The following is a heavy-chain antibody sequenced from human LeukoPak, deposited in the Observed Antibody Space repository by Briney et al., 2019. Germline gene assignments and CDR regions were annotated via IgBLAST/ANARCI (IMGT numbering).Heavy chain of an antibody. CDR1: GGSFSGYY. D-gene: IGHD6-13*01. Sequence: PSETLSLTCAVYGGSFSGYYWSWIRQPPGKGLEWIGEINHSGSTNYNPSLKSRVTISVDTSKNQFSLKLSSVTAADTAVYYCARFPPGIAAVGVDYWGQGTLVTVSS. CDR2: INHSGST. V-gene: IGHV4-34*01. CDR3: ARFPPGIAAVGVDY. J-gene: IGHJ4*02.